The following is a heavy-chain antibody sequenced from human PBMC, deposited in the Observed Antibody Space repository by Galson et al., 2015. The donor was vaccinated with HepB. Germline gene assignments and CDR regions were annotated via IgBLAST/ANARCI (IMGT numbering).Heavy chain of an antibody. CDR3: ARALRDGTSGMFYFDS. CDR2: INHSGST. J-gene: IGHJ4*02. Sequence: ETLSLTCAVYAGSFNNYYWTWIRQIPEKGLEWIGEINHSGSTNYNPSLTSRVTLSRDTSTNQFSLTLSSLTAADTAVYFCARALRDGTSGMFYFDSWGQGNTVIVSS. CDR1: AGSFNNYY. D-gene: IGHD3-10*01. V-gene: IGHV4-34*01.